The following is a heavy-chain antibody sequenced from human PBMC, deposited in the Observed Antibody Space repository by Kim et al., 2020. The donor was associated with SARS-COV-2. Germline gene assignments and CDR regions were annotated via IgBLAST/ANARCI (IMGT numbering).Heavy chain of an antibody. Sequence: GGSLRLSCAASGFTFSSYSMNWVRQAPGKGLEWVSSISISRSYIYYADSVKGRFTISRDNAKNSLYLQMNSLRAEDTAVYYCARVGVGATVYWGQGTLVTVSS. CDR1: GFTFSSYS. CDR2: ISISRSYI. J-gene: IGHJ4*02. CDR3: ARVGVGATVY. V-gene: IGHV3-21*01. D-gene: IGHD1-26*01.